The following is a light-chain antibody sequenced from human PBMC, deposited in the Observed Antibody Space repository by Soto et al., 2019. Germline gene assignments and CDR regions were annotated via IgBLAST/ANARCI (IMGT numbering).Light chain of an antibody. CDR2: GAS. CDR3: QQYGSLPRT. CDR1: QSVSSSY. V-gene: IGKV3-20*01. Sequence: EIVLTQSPGTLSLSPGERATLSCRASQSVSSSYLAWYQQKPGQAPRLLIYGASSRATGIPDRFSGSGSEADFPFTISRLEPEDFAVYYCQQYGSLPRTFGQGTKVEIK. J-gene: IGKJ1*01.